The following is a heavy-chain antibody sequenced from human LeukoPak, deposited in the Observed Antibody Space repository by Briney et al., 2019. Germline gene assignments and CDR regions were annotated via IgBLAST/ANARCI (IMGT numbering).Heavy chain of an antibody. CDR1: GYTFTDHY. D-gene: IGHD5-18*01. Sequence: PSASVKVSCKASGYTFTDHYIHWVRQAPGQGLEWMGWVNPNSGVTMYAQRFQDRVTMTRDPSTNTAYIDLSSLEPHERARYYCARDRSTLGYRQFDYWGQGTQVTVSS. V-gene: IGHV1-2*02. J-gene: IGHJ4*02. CDR3: ARDRSTLGYRQFDY. CDR2: VNPNSGVT.